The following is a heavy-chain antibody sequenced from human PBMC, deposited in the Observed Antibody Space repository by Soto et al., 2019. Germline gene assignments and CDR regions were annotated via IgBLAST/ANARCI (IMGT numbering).Heavy chain of an antibody. CDR3: ARDEKYYDFWSGYEGYFDY. V-gene: IGHV1-2*02. Sequence: ASVKVSCKASGYTFTGYYMRWVRQAPGQGLEWMGWINPNSGGTNYAQKLQGRVTMTTDTSTSTAYMELRSLRSDDTAVYYCARDEKYYDFWSGYEGYFDYWGQGTLVTVSS. CDR2: INPNSGGT. D-gene: IGHD3-3*01. J-gene: IGHJ4*02. CDR1: GYTFTGYY.